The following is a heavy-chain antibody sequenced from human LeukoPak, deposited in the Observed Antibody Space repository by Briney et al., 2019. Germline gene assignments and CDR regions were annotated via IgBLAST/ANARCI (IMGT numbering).Heavy chain of an antibody. CDR1: GFTFSSYW. CDR2: IKQDGSEK. V-gene: IGHV3-7*01. CDR3: ARDQWADGAFDI. J-gene: IGHJ3*02. Sequence: PGGSLRLSCAPSGFTFSSYWMSWVRQAPGKGLEWVANIKQDGSEKYYVDSVKGRFTISRDNAKNSLYLQMNSLRAEDTAVYYCARDQWADGAFDIWGQGTMVTVSS. D-gene: IGHD2-8*01.